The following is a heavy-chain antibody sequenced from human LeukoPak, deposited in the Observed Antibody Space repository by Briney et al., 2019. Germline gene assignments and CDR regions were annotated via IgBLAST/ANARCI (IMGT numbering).Heavy chain of an antibody. CDR1: GFTFSSFA. Sequence: GGSLRLSCAASGFTFSSFAMSWVRQAPGKGLEWVSSFSGSGGSTYYADSVKGRFTISRDNSKNTLYLQMNSLRAEDSAVYYCAKKHSTGLDPWGQGTLVTVSS. V-gene: IGHV3-23*01. CDR3: AKKHSTGLDP. CDR2: FSGSGGST. D-gene: IGHD2/OR15-2a*01. J-gene: IGHJ5*02.